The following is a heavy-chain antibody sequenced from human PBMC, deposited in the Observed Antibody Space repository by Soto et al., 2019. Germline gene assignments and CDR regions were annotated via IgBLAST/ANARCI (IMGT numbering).Heavy chain of an antibody. CDR1: GFSLMNSGVG. CDR2: IYWDNDR. V-gene: IGHV2-5*02. D-gene: IGHD2-21*02. CDR3: AHRVSDSASWDVGWFDS. J-gene: IGHJ5*01. Sequence: QITLKESGPTLVEPTQTLTLTCSFSGFSLMNSGVGVGWLRQVPGKTLECLGIIYWDNDRRYNPSLKTRLTNTNHTSKNQLVLTMTYKDPVDTGTYYCAHRVSDSASWDVGWFDSWGQGTPVTVS.